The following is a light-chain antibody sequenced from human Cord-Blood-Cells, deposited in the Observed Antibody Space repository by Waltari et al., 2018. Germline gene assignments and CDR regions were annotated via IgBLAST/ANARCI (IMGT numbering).Light chain of an antibody. CDR3: QKYGSSLT. V-gene: IGKV3-20*01. CDR1: QSVSSSY. Sequence: ETVLTQSPATLSLSPGERATLSGRASQSVSSSYLSRYQQKPGQAPRLLIYGASSRATGIPVSFSGSGSGTDFTLTISRLETEDSAVDYGQKYGSSLTSGGGTKVEIK. CDR2: GAS. J-gene: IGKJ4*01.